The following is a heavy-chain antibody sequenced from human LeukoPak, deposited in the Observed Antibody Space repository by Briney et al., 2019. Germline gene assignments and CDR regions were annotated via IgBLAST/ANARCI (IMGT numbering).Heavy chain of an antibody. CDR3: ARGGSGWSRPIDY. V-gene: IGHV3-48*03. Sequence: GGSLRLSCAASGFTFSSYEMNWVRQAPGKGLEWVSYISSSGSTIYYADSVKGRFTISRDNAKNSLYLQMNSLRAEDTAVYYCARGGSGWSRPIDYWGQGTLVTVSS. D-gene: IGHD6-19*01. CDR2: ISSSGSTI. J-gene: IGHJ4*02. CDR1: GFTFSSYE.